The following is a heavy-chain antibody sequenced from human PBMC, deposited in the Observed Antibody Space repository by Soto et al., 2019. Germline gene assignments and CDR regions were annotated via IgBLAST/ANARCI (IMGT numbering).Heavy chain of an antibody. CDR1: GGPISSSSYY. CDR2: IYYSGST. D-gene: IGHD6-13*01. CDR3: ARPVGGAAAGTTWFDP. J-gene: IGHJ5*02. Sequence: SETLSLTCTVSGGPISSSSYYWGWIRQPPGKGLEWIGSIYYSGSTYYNPSLKSRVTISVDTSKNQFSLKLSSVTAADTAVYYCARPVGGAAAGTTWFDPWGQGTLVTVSS. V-gene: IGHV4-39*01.